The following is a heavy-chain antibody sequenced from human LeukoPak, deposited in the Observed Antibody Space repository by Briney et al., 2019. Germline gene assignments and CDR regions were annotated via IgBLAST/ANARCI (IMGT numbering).Heavy chain of an antibody. Sequence: SVKVSCKASGGTFSSYAISWVQQAPGQGLEWMGGIIPIFGTANYAQKFQGRVTITADESTSTAYMELSSLRSEDTAVYYCARDGEYSGSPLGAFDIWGQGTMVTVSS. D-gene: IGHD1-26*01. CDR3: ARDGEYSGSPLGAFDI. V-gene: IGHV1-69*13. CDR2: IIPIFGTA. J-gene: IGHJ3*02. CDR1: GGTFSSYA.